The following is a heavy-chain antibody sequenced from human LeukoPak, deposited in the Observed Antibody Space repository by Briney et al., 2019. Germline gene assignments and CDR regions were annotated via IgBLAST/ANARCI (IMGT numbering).Heavy chain of an antibody. CDR2: IYSGGTA. J-gene: IGHJ4*02. Sequence: GGSLRLSCTASGFTVSSKSMNWVRQAPGKGLEWVSIIYSGGTAYYADSVKGRFTISRDNAKNSLYLQMNSLRAEDTAVYYCARNYDWGQGTLVTVSS. D-gene: IGHD3-16*01. CDR1: GFTVSSKS. CDR3: ARNYD. V-gene: IGHV3-66*01.